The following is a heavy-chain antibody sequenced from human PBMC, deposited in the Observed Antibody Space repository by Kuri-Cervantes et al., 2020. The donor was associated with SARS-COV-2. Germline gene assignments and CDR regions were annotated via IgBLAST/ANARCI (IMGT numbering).Heavy chain of an antibody. CDR2: NSWKGGSI. Sequence: SLKISCAAPGFIFDDYDMHWVRQAPGKGLEWVSRNSWKGGSIVYPVSVKGRFPISRDNAKNSLSLQMNSLRDEDTALYFCAKDAGDGYSFGDYFHGMDAWGRGTTVTVSS. V-gene: IGHV3-9*01. CDR3: AKDAGDGYSFGDYFHGMDA. J-gene: IGHJ6*01. D-gene: IGHD5-24*01. CDR1: GFIFDDYD.